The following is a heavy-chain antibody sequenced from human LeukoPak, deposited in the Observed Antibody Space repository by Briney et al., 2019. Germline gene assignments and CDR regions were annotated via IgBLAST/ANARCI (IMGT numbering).Heavy chain of an antibody. CDR1: GFTFSSYA. CDR2: ISGSGGST. V-gene: IGHV3-23*01. Sequence: QAGGSLRLSCAASGFTFSSYAMSWVRQAPGKGLEWVSAISGSGGSTYYADSVKGRFTISRDNSKNTLYLQMNSLRAEDTAVYYCARVGGTRYYYYYGMDVWGQRTTVTVSS. CDR3: ARVGGTRYYYYYGMDV. D-gene: IGHD1-7*01. J-gene: IGHJ6*02.